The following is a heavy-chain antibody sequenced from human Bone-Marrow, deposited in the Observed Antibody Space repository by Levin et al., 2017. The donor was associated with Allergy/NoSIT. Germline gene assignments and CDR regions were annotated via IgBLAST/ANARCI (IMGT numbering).Heavy chain of an antibody. D-gene: IGHD6-19*01. CDR3: IRRNWDSSGLRPFDH. J-gene: IGHJ4*02. V-gene: IGHV3-53*01. CDR2: IYGGNST. CDR1: DFTVRTNY. Sequence: GGSLRLSCAASDFTVRTNYVSWVRQASGKGLEWVSVIYGGNSTYYADSVKGRFTVSRDTSHNTVYLQMRSLRAEDTGVYYCIRRNWDSSGLRPFDHWGQGTLVIVSS.